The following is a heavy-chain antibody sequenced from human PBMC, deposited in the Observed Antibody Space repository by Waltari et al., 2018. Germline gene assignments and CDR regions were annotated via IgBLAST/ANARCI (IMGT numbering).Heavy chain of an antibody. CDR2: ISGSSNYI. J-gene: IGHJ3*02. D-gene: IGHD3-10*01. CDR1: GFTFSSYR. CDR3: ARCDLGSPYDFDI. V-gene: IGHV3-21*01. Sequence: EVQLVESGGGLVKPGGSLRLSCAASGFTFSSYRINWVRQAPGKGLEWVSSISGSSNYIYYADSVKGRFTISRDNAKNSLYLQMNSLRAEDTALYYCARCDLGSPYDFDIWGQGTMVTVSS.